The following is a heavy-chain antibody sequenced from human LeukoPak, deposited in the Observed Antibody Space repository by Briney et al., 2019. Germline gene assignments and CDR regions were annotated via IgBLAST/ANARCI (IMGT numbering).Heavy chain of an antibody. CDR1: GYTFNSYD. CDR3: ARGLSYAFDI. D-gene: IGHD2/OR15-2a*01. V-gene: IGHV1-8*01. Sequence: GTSVNVSCKASGYTFNSYDINWVRQATGQGLEWMGWMNPNSGNTGYAQKFQGRVTMTRNTSISTAYMELSSLRSEDTAVYYCARGLSYAFDIWGQGTMVTVSS. J-gene: IGHJ3*02. CDR2: MNPNSGNT.